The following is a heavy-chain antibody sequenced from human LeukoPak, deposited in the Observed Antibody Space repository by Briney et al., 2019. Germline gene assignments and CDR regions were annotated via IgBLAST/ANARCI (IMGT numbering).Heavy chain of an antibody. J-gene: IGHJ4*02. CDR3: ERASNSPFDY. CDR2: IYTDNNI. CDR1: GFTFSNYE. D-gene: IGHD2-21*01. V-gene: IGHV3-48*03. Sequence: GGSLRLSCTASGFTFSNYEMSWVRQTPRKGLEWVSHIYTDNNIKEADAVKGRFTISRDNAKNSLYPQMNSLRAEDTAVYYCERASNSPFDYWGQGTLVTVSS.